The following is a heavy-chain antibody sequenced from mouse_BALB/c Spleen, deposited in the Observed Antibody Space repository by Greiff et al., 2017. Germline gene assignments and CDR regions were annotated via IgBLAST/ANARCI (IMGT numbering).Heavy chain of an antibody. CDR1: GFTFSSYT. D-gene: IGHD3-3*01. V-gene: IGHV5-12-2*01. CDR2: ISNGGGST. Sequence: EVMLVESGGGLVQPGGSLKLSCAASGFTFSSYTMSWVRQTPEKRLEWVAYISNGGGSTYYPDTVKGRFTISRDNAKNTLYLQMSSLKSEDTAMYYCARRGDSHHYAMDYWGQGTSVTVSS. CDR3: ARRGDSHHYAMDY. J-gene: IGHJ4*01.